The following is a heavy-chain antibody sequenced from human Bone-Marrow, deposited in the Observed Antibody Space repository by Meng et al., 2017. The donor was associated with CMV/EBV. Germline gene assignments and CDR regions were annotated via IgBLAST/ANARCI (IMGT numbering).Heavy chain of an antibody. V-gene: IGHV1-18*01. CDR1: GYTFTSYG. Sequence: ASVKVSCKASGYTFTSYGISWVRQAPGQGLEWMGWISAYNGNTNYAQKLQGRVTMTTDTSTSTAYMELRSLRSDDTAVYYCARGVRYCSGDTCYYFDHWAQGTQVTVSS. J-gene: IGHJ4*02. CDR3: ARGVRYCSGDTCYYFDH. D-gene: IGHD2-15*01. CDR2: ISAYNGNT.